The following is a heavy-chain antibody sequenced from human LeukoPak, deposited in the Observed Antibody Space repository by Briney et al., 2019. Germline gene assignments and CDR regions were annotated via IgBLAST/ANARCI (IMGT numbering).Heavy chain of an antibody. Sequence: ASVKVSCKASGYTFTSYDINWVRQATGQGLEWMGWMNPNSGNAGYAQKFQGRVTMTRNTSISTAYMELSSLRSEDTAVYYCAKSYYLLPEGYYYYMDVWGKGTTVTVSS. D-gene: IGHD3-16*01. V-gene: IGHV1-8*01. CDR3: AKSYYLLPEGYYYYMDV. CDR1: GYTFTSYD. CDR2: MNPNSGNA. J-gene: IGHJ6*03.